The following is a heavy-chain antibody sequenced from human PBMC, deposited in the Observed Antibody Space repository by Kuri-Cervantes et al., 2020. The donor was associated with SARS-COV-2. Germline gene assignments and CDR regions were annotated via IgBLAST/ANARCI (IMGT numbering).Heavy chain of an antibody. D-gene: IGHD6-19*01. CDR1: GYSVSSGYY. J-gene: IGHJ4*02. Sequence: WETLSLTCAVSGYSVSSGYYWGWIRQPPGKGLEWIGSIYYSGRTYYNPALKSRVTISVDTTKIQFSLRLSSVTAADTAVYYCARHSPASNSGWTLFDYWGQGTLVTVSS. V-gene: IGHV4-38-2*01. CDR3: ARHSPASNSGWTLFDY. CDR2: IYYSGRT.